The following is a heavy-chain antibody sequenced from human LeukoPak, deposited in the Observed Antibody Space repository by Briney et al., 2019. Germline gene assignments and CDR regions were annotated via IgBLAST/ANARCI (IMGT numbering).Heavy chain of an antibody. D-gene: IGHD6-19*01. CDR3: AKVSRGLSSGWYGGDLYFDY. V-gene: IGHV3-23*01. CDR1: GFSFSSYA. Sequence: PGASLRLSCAAPGFSFSSYAMSWVRQGPGKGLEWVSAISGIGGSTYYADSVKGRFTISRDNSKNTRFLQMNSLRAEDTAVYYCAKVSRGLSSGWYGGDLYFDYWGQGTLVTVSS. CDR2: ISGIGGST. J-gene: IGHJ4*02.